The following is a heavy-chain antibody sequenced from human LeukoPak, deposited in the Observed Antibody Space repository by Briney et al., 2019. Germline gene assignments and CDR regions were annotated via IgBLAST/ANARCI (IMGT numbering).Heavy chain of an antibody. J-gene: IGHJ5*02. V-gene: IGHV3-7*04. D-gene: IGHD2-21*01. CDR3: VRAYHPGGWFDP. CDR2: INEDGSEI. CDR1: GFTFSSYS. Sequence: PGGSLRLSCAASGFTFSSYSMNWVRQAPGKGLEWVASINEDGSEIQYVDSVKGRFTISRDNAKDSVYLQMNSLTAEDTAIYYCVRAYHPGGWFDPWGQGTLVTVSS.